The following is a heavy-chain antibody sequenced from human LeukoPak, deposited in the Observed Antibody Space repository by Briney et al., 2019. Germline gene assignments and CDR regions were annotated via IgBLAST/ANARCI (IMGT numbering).Heavy chain of an antibody. Sequence: SETLSLTCAVYGGSFSGYYWSWIRQPPGKGLEWIGEINHSGSTNYNPSLKSRVTISVDTSKNQFSLKLSSVTAADTAVYYCARGRHKIVVVPAAMSRPFDPWGQGTLVTVSS. CDR3: ARGRHKIVVVPAAMSRPFDP. J-gene: IGHJ5*02. V-gene: IGHV4-34*01. D-gene: IGHD2-2*01. CDR1: GGSFSGYY. CDR2: INHSGST.